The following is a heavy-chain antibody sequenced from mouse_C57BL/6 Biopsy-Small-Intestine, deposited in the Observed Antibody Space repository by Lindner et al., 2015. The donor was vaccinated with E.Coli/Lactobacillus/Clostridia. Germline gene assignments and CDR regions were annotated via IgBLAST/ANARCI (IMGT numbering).Heavy chain of an antibody. V-gene: IGHV1-26*01. CDR3: AREGNYRSMDY. CDR1: GYTFTDYY. J-gene: IGHJ4*01. Sequence: VQLQESGPELVKPGASVKISCKASGYTFTDYYMNWVKQSHGKSLEWIGDINPNNGDTDYNQNFKGKATLTVDKSSSTAYMEFRSLTSEDSAVYYCAREGNYRSMDYWGQGTSVTVSS. CDR2: INPNNGDT. D-gene: IGHD2-12*01.